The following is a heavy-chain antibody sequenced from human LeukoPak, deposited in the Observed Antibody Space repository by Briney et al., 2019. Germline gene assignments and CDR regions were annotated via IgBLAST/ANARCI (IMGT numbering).Heavy chain of an antibody. CDR3: ARVDHDSSGYYLDY. J-gene: IGHJ4*02. D-gene: IGHD3-22*01. Sequence: PGGSLRLSCAASGFTVSSNYMSWVRQAPGKGLEWVSVIYSGGSTYYADSVKGRFTISRDNSKNTLYLQMNSLRAEDTAVYYCARVDHDSSGYYLDYWGQGTLVTVSS. CDR2: IYSGGST. CDR1: GFTVSSNY. V-gene: IGHV3-53*01.